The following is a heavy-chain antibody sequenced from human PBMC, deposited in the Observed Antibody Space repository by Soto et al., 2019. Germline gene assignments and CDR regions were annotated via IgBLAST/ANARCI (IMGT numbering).Heavy chain of an antibody. CDR3: XSXHXAYKVRY. D-gene: IGHD1-1*01. Sequence: QVQLQESGPGLVKPSQTLSLTCTVSGGSISSGGTGSYWTWIRQLPGKGLEWIGYIYYTGNTYYTPSLKSRPTISIDTSENQFXLKXTSXTAXXXAXXXXXSXHXAYKVRYWGQGTLVTVSS. CDR2: IYYTGNT. CDR1: GGSISSGGTGSY. J-gene: IGHJ4*02. V-gene: IGHV4-31*03.